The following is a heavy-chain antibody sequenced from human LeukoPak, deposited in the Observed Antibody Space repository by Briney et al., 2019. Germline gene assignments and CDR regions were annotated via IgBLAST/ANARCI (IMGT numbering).Heavy chain of an antibody. D-gene: IGHD3-3*02. CDR2: INAGNGNT. CDR1: GYTFTSYP. CDR3: ARDPRIRTYYGMDV. V-gene: IGHV1-3*01. Sequence: ASVKVSCKASGYTFTSYPIHWVRQAPGQRLEWMGWINAGNGNTKYSQKFQGRVTITRDTSASTAYMELSSPTSEDTAVYYCARDPRIRTYYGMDVWGQGTMVTV. J-gene: IGHJ6*02.